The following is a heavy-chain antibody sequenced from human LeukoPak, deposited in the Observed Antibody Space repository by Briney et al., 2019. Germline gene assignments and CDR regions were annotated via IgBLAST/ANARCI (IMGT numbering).Heavy chain of an antibody. V-gene: IGHV3-30*02. D-gene: IGHD3-16*01. CDR1: GFGFSSYG. J-gene: IGHJ4*02. CDR3: AKDRLAYYFDY. CDR2: IRNDDTSK. Sequence: GGSLRLSCAASGFGFSSYGMHWVRQAPGKGLEWVAFIRNDDTSKYFADSVKGRFTISRDNSKNTLYLQMNSLRVEDTAVYYCAKDRLAYYFDYWGQGTLVTVSS.